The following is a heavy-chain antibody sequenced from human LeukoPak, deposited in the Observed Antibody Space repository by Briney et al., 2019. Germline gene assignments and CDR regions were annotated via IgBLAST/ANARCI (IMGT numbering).Heavy chain of an antibody. Sequence: AGGSLRLSCAASGFTFSDYDMHWVRQATGNGLEWVSAIGTAGDTYYTGSVKARFTISRVNAKNSLYLQMNSLRAGDTAVYYCVRVGKERVVGVYYFDDWGQGTPVTVSS. J-gene: IGHJ4*02. V-gene: IGHV3-13*01. CDR2: IGTAGDT. CDR3: VRVGKERVVGVYYFDD. D-gene: IGHD1-1*01. CDR1: GFTFSDYD.